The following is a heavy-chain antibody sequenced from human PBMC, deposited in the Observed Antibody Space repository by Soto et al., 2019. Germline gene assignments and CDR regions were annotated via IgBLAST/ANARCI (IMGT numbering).Heavy chain of an antibody. CDR2: ISGGSSRT. J-gene: IGHJ4*02. D-gene: IGHD6-19*01. CDR3: ARSRRGWYQFDF. V-gene: IGHV3-23*01. CDR1: GFDCSSYA. Sequence: VQLLESGGGLVQPGGSLRLSCVTAGFDCSSYAMSWVRQAPGTGLEWVSIISGGSSRTYFADSVRGRFTISRDDSKNTLYLQRRTLRVEYTAVYYGARSRRGWYQFDFWGQRPLVTFAS.